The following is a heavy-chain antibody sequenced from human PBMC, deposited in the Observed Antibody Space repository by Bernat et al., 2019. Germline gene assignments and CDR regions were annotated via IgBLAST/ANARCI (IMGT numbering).Heavy chain of an antibody. V-gene: IGHV3-33*06. D-gene: IGHD3-16*02. Sequence: TFSSYGMHWVSQAPGKGLEWVAVIWYDGSNKYYADSVKGRFTISRDNSKNTLYLQMNSLRAEDTAVYYCANGIMSTCGRVIARHPRRDAFD. J-gene: IGHJ3*02. CDR3: ANGIMSTCGRVIARHPRRDAFD. CDR1: TFSSYG. CDR2: IWYDGSNK.